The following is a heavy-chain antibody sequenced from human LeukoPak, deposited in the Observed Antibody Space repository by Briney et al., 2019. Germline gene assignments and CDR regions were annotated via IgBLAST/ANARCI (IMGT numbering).Heavy chain of an antibody. J-gene: IGHJ6*02. V-gene: IGHV4-59*01. CDR3: ARESLGYYESSGDYYYGMDV. Sequence: SETLSLTCTVSGGSISSYYWSWIRQPPGKGLEWIGYIYYSGSTNYNPSLKSRVTISVDTSKNQFSLKPNSVTAADTAVYYCARESLGYYESSGDYYYGMDVWGQGTTVTVSS. CDR1: GGSISSYY. D-gene: IGHD3-22*01. CDR2: IYYSGST.